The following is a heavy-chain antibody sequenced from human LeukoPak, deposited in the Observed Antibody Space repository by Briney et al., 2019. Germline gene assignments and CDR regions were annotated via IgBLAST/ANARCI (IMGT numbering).Heavy chain of an antibody. CDR3: ARAEDCSSASCPRAFDI. V-gene: IGHV3-74*01. Sequence: GGSLRLSCAASGFTFSSYWMHWVRQAPGKGLVWVSRINSDGNNTNYADFVKGRFTISRDNAKNTLYLQMNSLRAEDTAVYYCARAEDCSSASCPRAFDIWGQGTMVTVSS. CDR1: GFTFSSYW. D-gene: IGHD2-2*01. J-gene: IGHJ3*02. CDR2: INSDGNNT.